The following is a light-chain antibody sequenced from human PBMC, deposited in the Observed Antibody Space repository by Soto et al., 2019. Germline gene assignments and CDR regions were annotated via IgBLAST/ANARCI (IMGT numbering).Light chain of an antibody. J-gene: IGKJ4*01. Sequence: DIVMTQSPDSLVVSLGERATINCMSSQNILNSPDKRNYLGWYHQKSGQPPKLLIYWASTRESGVPVRFSGSGSVTEFTLTISSRQAEDVAVYCCQEYYSAPQIIFGGGNKVEIK. CDR1: QNILNSPDKRNY. CDR2: WAS. V-gene: IGKV4-1*01. CDR3: QEYYSAPQII.